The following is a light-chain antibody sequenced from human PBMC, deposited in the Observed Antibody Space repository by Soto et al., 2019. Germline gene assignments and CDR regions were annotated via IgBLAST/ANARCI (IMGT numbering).Light chain of an antibody. CDR2: DAS. Sequence: THMTQSPSTLSASVGDRVTITCRASQSISSWLAWYQQKPGKAPKLLIYDASSLEHGVPSRFSGSGSGTEFTLTISCLQPDDFATYYCQHYNSYSYTFGQGTKVYIK. J-gene: IGKJ2*01. V-gene: IGKV1-5*01. CDR3: QHYNSYSYT. CDR1: QSISSW.